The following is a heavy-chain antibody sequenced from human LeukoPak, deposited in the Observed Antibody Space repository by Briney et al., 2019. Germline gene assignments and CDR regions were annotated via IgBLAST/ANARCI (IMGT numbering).Heavy chain of an antibody. D-gene: IGHD1-1*01. CDR2: IYYSGST. CDR1: GGSISSYY. V-gene: IGHV4-59*01. Sequence: SETLSLTCTVSGGSISSYYWSWIRQPPGKGLEWIGYIYYSGSTNYNPSLKSRVTISVDTSKNQFSLKLSSVTAAVTAVYYCARATPTNWNFFRYYYYMDVWGKGATVTVSS. J-gene: IGHJ6*03. CDR3: ARATPTNWNFFRYYYYMDV.